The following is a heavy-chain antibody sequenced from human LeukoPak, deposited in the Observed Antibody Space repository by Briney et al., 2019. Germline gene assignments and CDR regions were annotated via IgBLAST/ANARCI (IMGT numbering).Heavy chain of an antibody. D-gene: IGHD6-13*01. CDR3: ARGLFRSWKWFDS. J-gene: IGHJ5*01. CDR2: MNPNSGNT. CDR1: GYTFTNYD. V-gene: IGHV1-8*01. Sequence: ASVKVSCKASGYTFTNYDINWVRQATGQGLEWMGWMNPNSGNTGYAQKFQGRVTMTRNTSISTAYMELSSLRSEDTAVYYCARGLFRSWKWFDSWGQGTLVTVSS.